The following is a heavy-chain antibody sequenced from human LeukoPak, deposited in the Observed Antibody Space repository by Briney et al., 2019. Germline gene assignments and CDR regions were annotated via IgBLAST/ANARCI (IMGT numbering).Heavy chain of an antibody. D-gene: IGHD3-10*01. V-gene: IGHV4-34*01. CDR2: INHSGST. CDR1: GGSFSGYY. Sequence: PSETLSLTCAVYGGSFSGYYWSWIRQPPGKGLEWIGEINHSGSTNYNPPLKSRVTISVDTSKNQFSLKLSSVTAADTAVYYCARGRGYGSGSYLVMGYWGQGTLVTVSS. CDR3: ARGRGYGSGSYLVMGY. J-gene: IGHJ4*02.